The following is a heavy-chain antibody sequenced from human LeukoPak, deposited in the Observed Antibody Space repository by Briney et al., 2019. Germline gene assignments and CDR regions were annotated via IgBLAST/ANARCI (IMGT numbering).Heavy chain of an antibody. CDR3: ARDYASDY. J-gene: IGHJ4*02. CDR2: ISYDGSNK. V-gene: IGHV3-30*03. D-gene: IGHD3-10*01. Sequence: GGSLRLSCAASGFTFRSYGMHWVRQAPGKGLEWVAFISYDGSNKYYADSVKGRFTISRDNSKNTLYLQMSSLRAEDTAVYYCARDYASDYWGQGTLVTVSS. CDR1: GFTFRSYG.